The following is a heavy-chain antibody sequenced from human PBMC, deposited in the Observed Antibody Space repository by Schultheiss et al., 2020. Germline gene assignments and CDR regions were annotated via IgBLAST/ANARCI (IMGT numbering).Heavy chain of an antibody. D-gene: IGHD3-10*01. V-gene: IGHV3-73*01. J-gene: IGHJ6*02. Sequence: GGSLRLSCAASGFTFSSYGMHWVRQAPGKGLEWVGRIRSKANSYATAYAASVKGRFTISRDDSKNTAYLQMNSLRAEDTAVYYCARDRGILNYYGMDVWGQGTTVTVSS. CDR3: ARDRGILNYYGMDV. CDR1: GFTFSSYG. CDR2: IRSKANSYAT.